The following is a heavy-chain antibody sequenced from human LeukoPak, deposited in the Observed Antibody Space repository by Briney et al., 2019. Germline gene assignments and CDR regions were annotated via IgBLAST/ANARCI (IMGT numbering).Heavy chain of an antibody. D-gene: IGHD4-11*01. CDR3: AKERLTTTTFDS. Sequence: PGGPLRLSCAASGFTFSTYAMSWVRQAPGKGLEWVSLISGSGGSTYYVDSVKGRFTISRDNGKNTLSLQMSSLRAEDTALYYCAKERLTTTTFDSWGRGTLVTVSS. CDR2: ISGSGGST. CDR1: GFTFSTYA. J-gene: IGHJ4*02. V-gene: IGHV3-23*01.